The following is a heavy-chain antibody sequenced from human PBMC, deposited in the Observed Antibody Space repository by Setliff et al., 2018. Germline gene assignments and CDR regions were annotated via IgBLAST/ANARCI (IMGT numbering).Heavy chain of an antibody. Sequence: GESLKISCKGSGYRFTTYWIGWVRQMPGKGLEWMGIVFSGDSDTRYSPSFQGQVTMSADNSINTAYLQWSSLKASDTAMYYCAASGTYFPFDYWGQGTLVTVSS. J-gene: IGHJ4*02. D-gene: IGHD1-26*01. CDR3: AASGTYFPFDY. CDR2: VFSGDSDT. V-gene: IGHV5-51*01. CDR1: GYRFTTYW.